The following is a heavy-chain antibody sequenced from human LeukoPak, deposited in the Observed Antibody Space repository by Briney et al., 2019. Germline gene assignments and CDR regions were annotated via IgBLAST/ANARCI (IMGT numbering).Heavy chain of an antibody. Sequence: PLETLSLTCIVSGGSISSSGYYWGWIRQPPGKGLEWIGSVFYSVSTYYNPSLKSRVIISVDTSKNLFSLKLSSVTAADTAVYYCGRASSGGSFDYWGQGTQVTVSS. J-gene: IGHJ4*02. CDR1: GGSISSSGYY. D-gene: IGHD2-15*01. V-gene: IGHV4-39*07. CDR2: VFYSVST. CDR3: GRASSGGSFDY.